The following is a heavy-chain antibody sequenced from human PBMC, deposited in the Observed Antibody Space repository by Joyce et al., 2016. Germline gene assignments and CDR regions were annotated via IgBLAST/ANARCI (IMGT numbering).Heavy chain of an antibody. CDR1: GDSMTSGDYY. Sequence: HVQLQESGPGLVKPSETLSLTCSVSGDSMTSGDYYWSWICQSPVKGLEWIGYIYYRGSAYDNPSLKSRVTISVDTSKDQFSLRLSSLTAADTAVYYCARADSSGTYYFDHWGQGALVTVSS. J-gene: IGHJ4*02. CDR3: ARADSSGTYYFDH. V-gene: IGHV4-30-4*01. CDR2: IYYRGSA. D-gene: IGHD3-22*01.